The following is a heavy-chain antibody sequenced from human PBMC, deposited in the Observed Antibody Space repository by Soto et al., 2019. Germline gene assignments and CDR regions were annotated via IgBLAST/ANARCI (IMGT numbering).Heavy chain of an antibody. CDR3: ARHGSIAGRRNWFDP. J-gene: IGHJ5*02. Sequence: GESLKISCKGSGYTFASYWIGWVRQMPGKGLEWMGIIYPGDSDTRYNPSFQGQVTISADRSISTAYLQWSSLQASDTAMYYCARHGSIAGRRNWFDPWGQGTLVTVSS. CDR2: IYPGDSDT. CDR1: GYTFASYW. D-gene: IGHD6-6*01. V-gene: IGHV5-51*01.